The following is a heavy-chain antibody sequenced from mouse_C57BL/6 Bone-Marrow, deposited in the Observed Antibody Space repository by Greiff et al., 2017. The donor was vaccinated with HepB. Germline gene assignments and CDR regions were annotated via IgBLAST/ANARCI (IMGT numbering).Heavy chain of an antibody. CDR1: GYTFTSYW. Sequence: VQLQQSGAELVKPGASVKLSCKASGYTFTSYWMHWVKQRPGQGLEWIGMIHPNSGSTNYNEKFKSKATLTVDKSSSTAYMQLSSLTSEDSAVYYCAYYYGSPGWYFDVWGTGTTVTVSS. V-gene: IGHV1-64*01. D-gene: IGHD1-1*01. CDR2: IHPNSGST. CDR3: AYYYGSPGWYFDV. J-gene: IGHJ1*03.